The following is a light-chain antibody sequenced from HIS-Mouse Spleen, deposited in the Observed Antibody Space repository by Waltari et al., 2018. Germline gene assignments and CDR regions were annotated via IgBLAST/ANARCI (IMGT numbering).Light chain of an antibody. Sequence: SYVLTQPPSVSVAPGQTGRITCGGNNTGSKSVHLYQQKPGQAPVLVVYDDSDRPSGIPERFSGSNSGNTATLTISRVEAGDEADYYCQVWDSSSDHVVFGGGTKLTVL. V-gene: IGLV3-21*02. CDR2: DDS. CDR1: NTGSKS. J-gene: IGLJ2*01. CDR3: QVWDSSSDHVV.